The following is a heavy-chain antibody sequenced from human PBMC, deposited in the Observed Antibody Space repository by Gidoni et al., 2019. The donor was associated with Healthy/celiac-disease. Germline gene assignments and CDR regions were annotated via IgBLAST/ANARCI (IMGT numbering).Heavy chain of an antibody. J-gene: IGHJ5*02. CDR1: GYTFTSYY. D-gene: IGHD3-22*01. Sequence: QVQLVQSGAEVKKPGASVKVSCKASGYTFTSYYMHGVRQAPGHWLEWMGIINPSGGRTSYAQKFQGRVTMTRDTSTSTVYMELSSLRSEDTAVYFCARDARPIVVVIKGNWFDPWGQGTLVTVSS. CDR2: INPSGGRT. V-gene: IGHV1-46*03. CDR3: ARDARPIVVVIKGNWFDP.